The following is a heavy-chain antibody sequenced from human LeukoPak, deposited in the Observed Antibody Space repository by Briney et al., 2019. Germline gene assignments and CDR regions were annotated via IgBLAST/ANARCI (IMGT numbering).Heavy chain of an antibody. V-gene: IGHV3-30*02. CDR3: TKENVDTPTALIDI. Sequence: GGSLRLSCAASGFTLSGFVMPWVRQAPGKGLEWMACLWDDTTNKYYGDSVKGRFSISRDNSKNILYLQMNSLSPEDTAVYYCTKENVDTPTALIDIWGQRTTLTV. J-gene: IGHJ3*02. D-gene: IGHD5-18*01. CDR2: LWDDTTNK. CDR1: GFTLSGFV.